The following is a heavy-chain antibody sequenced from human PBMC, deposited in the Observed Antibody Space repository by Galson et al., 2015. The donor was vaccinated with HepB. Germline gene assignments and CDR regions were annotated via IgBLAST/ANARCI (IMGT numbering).Heavy chain of an antibody. J-gene: IGHJ4*02. CDR2: INHSGST. D-gene: IGHD2-2*01. Sequence: TLSLTCAVYGGSFSGYYWGWIRQPPGKGLEWIGEINHSGSTNYNPSLKSRVTISVDTSKNQFSLKLSSVTAADTAVYYCARGPRGTSPYDYWGQGTLVTVSS. CDR3: ARGPRGTSPYDY. V-gene: IGHV4-34*01. CDR1: GGSFSGYY.